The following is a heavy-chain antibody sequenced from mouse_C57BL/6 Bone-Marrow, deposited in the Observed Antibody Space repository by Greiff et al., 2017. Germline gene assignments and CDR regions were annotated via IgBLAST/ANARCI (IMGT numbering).Heavy chain of an antibody. J-gene: IGHJ1*03. CDR2: IDPENGDT. CDR1: GFNIKDDY. CDR3: TTYGSSLWYFDV. Sequence: EVQLQQSGAELVRPGASVKLSCTASGFNIKDDYMHWVKQRPEQGLEWIGWIDPENGDTEYASKFQGKATITADTSSSTAYLQLSSLTSEDTAVYYCTTYGSSLWYFDVWGTGTTVTVSS. V-gene: IGHV14-4*01. D-gene: IGHD1-1*01.